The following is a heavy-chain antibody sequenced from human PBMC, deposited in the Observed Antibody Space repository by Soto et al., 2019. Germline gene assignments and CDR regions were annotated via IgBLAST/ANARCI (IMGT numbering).Heavy chain of an antibody. V-gene: IGHV3-30-3*01. CDR1: GFTFSSYA. J-gene: IGHJ6*02. D-gene: IGHD3-10*01. Sequence: QLGGSLSLSCAASGFTFSSYAMHWVRQAPGKGLEWVAVISYDGSNKYYADSVKGRFTISRDNSKNTLYLQMNSLRAEDTAVYYCASLPGEEIPDDYYYYGMDVWGQGTTVTVSS. CDR2: ISYDGSNK. CDR3: ASLPGEEIPDDYYYYGMDV.